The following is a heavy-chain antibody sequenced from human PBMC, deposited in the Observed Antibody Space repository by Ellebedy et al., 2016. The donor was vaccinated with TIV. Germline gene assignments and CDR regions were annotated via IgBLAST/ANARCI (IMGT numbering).Heavy chain of an antibody. CDR2: IYPGRSA. CDR3: ARDWGRAPVL. CDR1: GDPITGSHW. D-gene: IGHD3-16*01. J-gene: IGHJ4*02. V-gene: IGHV4-4*02. Sequence: SETLSLTXAVSGDPITGSHWWSWVRQPPGRGLEWIGEIYPGRSANYNPSLKSRVAMSVDESKNGFSLKLSSVTAADTAVYYCARDWGRAPVLWGQGTLVTVSS.